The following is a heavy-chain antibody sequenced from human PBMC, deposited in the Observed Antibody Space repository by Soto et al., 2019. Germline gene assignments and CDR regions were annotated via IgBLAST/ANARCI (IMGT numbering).Heavy chain of an antibody. CDR1: GGSFSGYY. Sequence: SETLSLTCAVYGGSFSGYYWSWIRQPPGKGLEWIGEINHSGSTNYNPSLKSRGTISVDTSKNQFSLKLSSVTAADTAVYYCARTPRRYWCGSFGERGQYYYGLDVWCQCTTVT. CDR3: ARTPRRYWCGSFGERGQYYYGLDV. CDR2: INHSGST. J-gene: IGHJ6*02. D-gene: IGHD2-8*02. V-gene: IGHV4-34*01.